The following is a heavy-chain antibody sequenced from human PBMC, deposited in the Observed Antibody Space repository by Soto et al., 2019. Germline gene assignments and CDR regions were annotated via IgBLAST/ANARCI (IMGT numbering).Heavy chain of an antibody. V-gene: IGHV4-39*01. J-gene: IGHJ5*02. Sequence: QLQLQESGPGLVKPSETLSLTCTVSGGFISSSSYYWGWIRQPPGKGLEWIGSIYYSGSTYYNPSLKSRVTISVDTSKNQFSLKLSSVTAADTAVYYCASPKIAFYNGFDPWGQGTLVTVSS. CDR1: GGFISSSSYY. D-gene: IGHD3-3*02. CDR2: IYYSGST. CDR3: ASPKIAFYNGFDP.